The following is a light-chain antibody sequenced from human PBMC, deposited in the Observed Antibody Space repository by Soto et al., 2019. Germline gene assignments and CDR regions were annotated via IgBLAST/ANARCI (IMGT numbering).Light chain of an antibody. CDR1: QSISSY. J-gene: IGKJ5*01. CDR3: QQSYSTPPLT. Sequence: DIQMTQSPSSLSASVGDRVTITCRASQSISSYLNWYQQKPGKAPKLLIYAASSLQSGVPSRFSGSGSGTDFTPTISSLQPEDFATYYCQQSYSTPPLTFGQGTRLEIK. V-gene: IGKV1-39*01. CDR2: AAS.